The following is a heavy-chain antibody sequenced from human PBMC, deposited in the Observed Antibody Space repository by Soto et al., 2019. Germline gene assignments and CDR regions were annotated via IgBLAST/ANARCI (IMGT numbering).Heavy chain of an antibody. Sequence: PGGSLRLSCAASGFTFSDYYMSWIHQAPGKGLELVSYISSSGGSTYYADSVKGRFTISRDNSKNTLYLQMNSLRAEDTAIYYCAKVRFTSGWSPLDYWGQGTLVTVSS. D-gene: IGHD6-19*01. CDR3: AKVRFTSGWSPLDY. V-gene: IGHV3-11*01. CDR2: ISSSGGST. J-gene: IGHJ4*02. CDR1: GFTFSDYY.